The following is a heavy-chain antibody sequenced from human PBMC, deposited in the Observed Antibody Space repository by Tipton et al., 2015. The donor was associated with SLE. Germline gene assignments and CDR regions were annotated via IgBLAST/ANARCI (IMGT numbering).Heavy chain of an antibody. Sequence: TLSLTCTVSGGSISSYYWSWIRQPPGKGLEWIGYIYFGGSTTYSHSLKSRVTISVDTSKNQFSLKLSSVTAADTAVYYCARGILEWSDYWGQGTLVTVSS. J-gene: IGHJ4*02. D-gene: IGHD3-3*01. V-gene: IGHV4-59*12. CDR3: ARGILEWSDY. CDR2: IYFGGST. CDR1: GGSISSYY.